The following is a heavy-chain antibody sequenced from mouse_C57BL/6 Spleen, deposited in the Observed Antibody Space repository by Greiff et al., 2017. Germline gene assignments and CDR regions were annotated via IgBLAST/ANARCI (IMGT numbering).Heavy chain of an antibody. CDR2: ISSGGSYT. J-gene: IGHJ4*01. CDR3: ARPNSGAMDY. V-gene: IGHV5-6*01. Sequence: EVQLVESGGDLVKPGGSLKLSCAASGFTFSSYGMSWVRQTPDKRLEWVATISSGGSYTYYPDSVKGRFTISRDNAKNTLYLQMSSLKSEDTAMYYCARPNSGAMDYWGQGTSGTVSS. CDR1: GFTFSSYG. D-gene: IGHD3-1*01.